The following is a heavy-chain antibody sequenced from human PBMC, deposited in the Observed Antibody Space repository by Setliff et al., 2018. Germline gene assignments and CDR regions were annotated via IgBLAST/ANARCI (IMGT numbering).Heavy chain of an antibody. J-gene: IGHJ4*02. CDR2: INPNSGGT. CDR3: ARGGGSSPAQYYFDY. CDR1: GYTFTGYY. V-gene: IGHV1-2*06. Sequence: GASVKVSCKASGYTFTGYYMHWVRQAPGQGLEWMGRINPNSGGTNYAQKFQGRVTVTRDTSISTAYMELSRLRSDDTAVYYCARGGGSSPAQYYFDYWGQGTLVTVSS. D-gene: IGHD6-6*01.